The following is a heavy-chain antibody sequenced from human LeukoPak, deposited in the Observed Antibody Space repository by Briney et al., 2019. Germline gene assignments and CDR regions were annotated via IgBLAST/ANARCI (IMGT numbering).Heavy chain of an antibody. V-gene: IGHV1-2*06. CDR2: INRDSGGT. CDR1: GYTFTDYF. Sequence: ASVKVSCKASGYTFTDYFMHWVRQAPGQGLEWMGRINRDSGGTYYTQRFQGRFTMTRDMSIIAAYMELSRLTSDDTAVYYCASRGPDDLDYWGQGTLVTVSS. J-gene: IGHJ4*02. D-gene: IGHD3-10*01. CDR3: ASRGPDDLDY.